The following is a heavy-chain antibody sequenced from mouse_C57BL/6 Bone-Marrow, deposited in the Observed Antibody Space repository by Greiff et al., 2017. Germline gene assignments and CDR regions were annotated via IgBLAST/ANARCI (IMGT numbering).Heavy chain of an antibody. CDR3: AGWLLPYAMDY. V-gene: IGHV5-15*01. CDR1: GFTFSDYG. D-gene: IGHD2-3*01. J-gene: IGHJ4*01. CDR2: ISNLAYSI. Sequence: EVQRVESGGGLVQPGGSLKLSCAASGFTFSDYGMAWVRQAPRKGPEWVAFISNLAYSIYYAATVTGRFTISRENAKNTLYLEMSSLRSEDTAMYYCAGWLLPYAMDYWGQGTSVTVSS.